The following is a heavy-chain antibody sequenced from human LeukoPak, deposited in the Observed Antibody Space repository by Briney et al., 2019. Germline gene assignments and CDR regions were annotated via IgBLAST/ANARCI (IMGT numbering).Heavy chain of an antibody. CDR3: ARDRYGSGSYNRFDY. J-gene: IGHJ4*02. Sequence: SETLSLTCTVTGGSISDYYWNWIRQPPGGGLEWIGYIYYDGNTNYSPSVKSQVTISVDMSKNQVSLRLSSVTADDTAVYYCARDRYGSGSYNRFDYWGQGTLVTVSS. CDR1: GGSISDYY. V-gene: IGHV4-59*01. D-gene: IGHD3-10*01. CDR2: IYYDGNT.